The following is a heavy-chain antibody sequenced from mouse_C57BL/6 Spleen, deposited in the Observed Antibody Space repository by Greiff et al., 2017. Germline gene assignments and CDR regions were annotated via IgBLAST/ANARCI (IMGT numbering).Heavy chain of an antibody. V-gene: IGHV5-2*03. CDR3: ARGSDDYDGYWYFDV. J-gene: IGHJ1*03. D-gene: IGHD2-4*01. CDR2: INSDGGST. Sequence: EVMLVESGGGLVQPGESLKLSCESNEYEFPSHDMSWVRKTPEKRLELVAAINSDGGSTYYPDTMERRFIISRDNTKKTLYLQMSSLRSEDTALYYCARGSDDYDGYWYFDVWGTGTTVTVSS. CDR1: EYEFPSHD.